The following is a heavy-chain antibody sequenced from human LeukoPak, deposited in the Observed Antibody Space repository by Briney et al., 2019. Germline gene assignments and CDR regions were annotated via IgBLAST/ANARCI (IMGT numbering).Heavy chain of an antibody. D-gene: IGHD2-21*01. V-gene: IGHV3-23*01. Sequence: GGSLRLSCAVSGFTFSNYAMSWVRQAPGKGLQWVSAISGSGGSAHYAASVRGRFIISRDNSKNTLYLQMNSLRDEDTAIYYCAQDWEDIVVIAATLGYWGQGTLVTVSS. CDR3: AQDWEDIVVIAATLGY. CDR2: ISGSGGSA. CDR1: GFTFSNYA. J-gene: IGHJ4*02.